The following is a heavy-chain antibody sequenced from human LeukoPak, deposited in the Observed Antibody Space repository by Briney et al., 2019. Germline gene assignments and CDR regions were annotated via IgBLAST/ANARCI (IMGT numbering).Heavy chain of an antibody. CDR3: ARAGYYDSSGYYRSSLAFDI. J-gene: IGHJ3*02. D-gene: IGHD3-22*01. CDR2: IIPIFGTA. CDR1: EGTFSSYA. Sequence: ASVKVSCKASEGTFSSYAISWVRQAPGQGLEWMGGIIPIFGTANYAQKFQGRVTITADESTSTAYMELSSLRSEDTAVYYCARAGYYDSSGYYRSSLAFDIWGQGTMVTVSS. V-gene: IGHV1-69*13.